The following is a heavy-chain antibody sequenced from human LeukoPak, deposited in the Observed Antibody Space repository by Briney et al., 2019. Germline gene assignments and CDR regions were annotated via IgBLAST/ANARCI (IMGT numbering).Heavy chain of an antibody. CDR3: AKMGAYYYDSSGYEVNY. V-gene: IGHV3-30*18. J-gene: IGHJ4*02. Sequence: GGSLRLSCAASGFTFNTYGMHWVRQTPGKGLEWLSLISYDGTKTWYADSMKGRFTISRDNSQNTLYLQMDTLRPEDTAVYYCAKMGAYYYDSSGYEVNYWGQGTLVTVSS. CDR1: GFTFNTYG. CDR2: ISYDGTKT. D-gene: IGHD3-22*01.